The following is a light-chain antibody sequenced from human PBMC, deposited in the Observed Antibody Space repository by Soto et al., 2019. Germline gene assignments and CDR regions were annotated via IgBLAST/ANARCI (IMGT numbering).Light chain of an antibody. CDR1: QTVNNNY. CDR2: GAS. V-gene: IGKV3-20*01. J-gene: IGKJ1*01. CDR3: QQYGGSXPWT. Sequence: EIVLTQPPGPLSVSPGDRVTLSCRASQTVNNNYLAWYQQKPGQAPRLLIYGASTPATGTPARXXXXXSGXXXXXXXXXXXPEDFAVYYCQQYGGSXPWTFGPGTKVDMK.